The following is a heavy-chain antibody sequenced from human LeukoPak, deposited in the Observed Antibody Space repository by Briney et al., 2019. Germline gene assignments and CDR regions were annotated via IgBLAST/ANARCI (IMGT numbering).Heavy chain of an antibody. CDR1: GYTFTGYY. Sequence: ASVKVSCKASGYTFTGYYMHWVRQAPGQGLEWMGWINPNSGGTNYAQKFQGRVTMTRDTSISTAYMELSRLRSDDTAVYYCARGDIVVVPAAHSRDYWGQGTLVTASS. J-gene: IGHJ4*02. D-gene: IGHD2-2*01. CDR3: ARGDIVVVPAAHSRDY. CDR2: INPNSGGT. V-gene: IGHV1-2*02.